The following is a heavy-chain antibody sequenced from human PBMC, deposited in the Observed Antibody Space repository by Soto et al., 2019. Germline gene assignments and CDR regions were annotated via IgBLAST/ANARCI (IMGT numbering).Heavy chain of an antibody. J-gene: IGHJ4*02. CDR1: GFTFSSYA. D-gene: IGHD3-10*01. CDR3: AKGFYGSGSYYNERAFES. V-gene: IGHV3-23*01. CDR2: ISGSGDFT. Sequence: GGSLRLSCAASGFTFSSYAMSGVGHSPWNVLEWVSVISGSGDFTYYADSVKGRFTISRDNPKNTIYLQMNSLRAEDTAVYYCAKGFYGSGSYYNERAFESWGQGTLVTVSS.